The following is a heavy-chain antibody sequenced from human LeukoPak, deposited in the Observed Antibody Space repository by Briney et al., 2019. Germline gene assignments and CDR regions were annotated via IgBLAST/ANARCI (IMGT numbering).Heavy chain of an antibody. J-gene: IGHJ5*02. D-gene: IGHD3-3*01. Sequence: ASVKVSCKASGGTFSSYAISWVRQAPGQGLEWMGGIIPIFGTANYAQKFQGRVTITADESTSTAYMELSSLRSEDTAVYHCARENSAITILTFGVTGWFDPWGQGTLVTVSS. V-gene: IGHV1-69*13. CDR1: GGTFSSYA. CDR3: ARENSAITILTFGVTGWFDP. CDR2: IIPIFGTA.